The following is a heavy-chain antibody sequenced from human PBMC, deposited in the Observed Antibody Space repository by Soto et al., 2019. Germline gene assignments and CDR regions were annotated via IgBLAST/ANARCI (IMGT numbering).Heavy chain of an antibody. CDR3: VREDGKVGTNSAFDY. Sequence: GGSLRLSCEVSGFTFSAYWMHWVRQVPGKGLIWVSRISDDGSTTAYADSVKGRFTISRDNAKNSLYLQMDRLRAEDTALYYCVREDGKVGTNSAFDYWGLGALVTVSS. CDR2: ISDDGSTT. J-gene: IGHJ4*02. V-gene: IGHV3-74*01. CDR1: GFTFSAYW. D-gene: IGHD1-26*01.